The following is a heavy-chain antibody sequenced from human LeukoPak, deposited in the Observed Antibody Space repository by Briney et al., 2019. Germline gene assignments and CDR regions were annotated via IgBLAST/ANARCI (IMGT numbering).Heavy chain of an antibody. V-gene: IGHV4-61*02. Sequence: TLSLTCTVSGGSISSGSYYWGGIRQPAGKGLKGIGRIYTSGSTNYDPSLKSRVTISVDTSKNQFSLKLSSVTAADTAVYYCARACRDFWSGYISWFDPWGQGTLVTVSS. CDR2: IYTSGST. CDR3: ARACRDFWSGYISWFDP. D-gene: IGHD3-3*01. CDR1: GGSISSGSYY. J-gene: IGHJ5*02.